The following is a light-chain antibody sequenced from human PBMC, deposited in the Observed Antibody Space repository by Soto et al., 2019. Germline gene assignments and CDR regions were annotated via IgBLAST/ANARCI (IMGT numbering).Light chain of an antibody. Sequence: QSVLTQSPSASASLGASVKLTCTLSSGHTSYAIAWHQQQPEKGPRYLMNLNSDGSHSRGDGIPDRFSGSSSGAERYLTISSLHSEDEADYYCQTWGTGINGVFGGGTKVTVL. V-gene: IGLV4-69*01. CDR3: QTWGTGINGV. CDR1: SGHTSYA. J-gene: IGLJ3*02. CDR2: LNSDGSH.